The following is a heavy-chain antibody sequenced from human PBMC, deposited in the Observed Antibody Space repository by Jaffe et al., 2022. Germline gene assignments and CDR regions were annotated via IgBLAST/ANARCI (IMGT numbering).Heavy chain of an antibody. D-gene: IGHD4-17*01. V-gene: IGHV3-23*01. CDR3: ANGYGDSFPQFQH. J-gene: IGHJ1*01. CDR2: ISKSGTSP. Sequence: EVQLLESGGDLVQPGGSLRLSCAASGFSIGSYGMHWVRQAPGKGLQWVLSISKSGTSPYYADSVKGRFTISKDIPQNTVYLQMSSLRAEDTAVYYCANGYGDSFPQFQHWGQGTLVSVSS. CDR1: GFSIGSYG.